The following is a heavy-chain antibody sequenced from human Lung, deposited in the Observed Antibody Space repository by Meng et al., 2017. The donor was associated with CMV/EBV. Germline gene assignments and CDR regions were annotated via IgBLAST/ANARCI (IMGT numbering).Heavy chain of an antibody. D-gene: IGHD2-2*01. Sequence: ASXXVSXKASGYTFTSYYMHWVRQAPGQGLEWMGIINPSGGSTSYAQKFQGRVTMTRDTSTSTVYMEMSSLRSEDTAMHYCASAASNCSSTSCHPAGGWQRMSYXGQGTLVTVSS. CDR3: ASAASNCSSTSCHPAGGWQRMSY. J-gene: IGHJ4*02. CDR2: INPSGGST. V-gene: IGHV1-46*01. CDR1: GYTFTSYY.